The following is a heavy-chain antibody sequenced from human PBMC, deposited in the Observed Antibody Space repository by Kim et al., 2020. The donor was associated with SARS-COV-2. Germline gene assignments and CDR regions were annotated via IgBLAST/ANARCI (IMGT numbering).Heavy chain of an antibody. CDR2: ISYDGSNK. D-gene: IGHD6-13*01. Sequence: GGSLRLSCAASGFTFSSYGMHWVRQAPGKGLEWVAVISYDGSNKYYADSVKGRFTISRDNSKNTLYLQMNSLRAEDTAVYYCAKDQIAAAGTSYSSGWDYYYYGMDVWGQGTTVTVSS. J-gene: IGHJ6*02. CDR1: GFTFSSYG. CDR3: AKDQIAAAGTSYSSGWDYYYYGMDV. V-gene: IGHV3-30*18.